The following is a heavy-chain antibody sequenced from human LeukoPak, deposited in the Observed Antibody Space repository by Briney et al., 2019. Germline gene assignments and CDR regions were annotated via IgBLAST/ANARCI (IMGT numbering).Heavy chain of an antibody. V-gene: IGHV3-30*02. CDR2: IRYDGSNK. CDR3: ATDSSGYYYDFDY. J-gene: IGHJ4*02. D-gene: IGHD3-22*01. Sequence: GGSLRLSYAASGFTFSSYGMHWVRQAPGKGLEWVAFIRYDGSNKYYADSVKGRFTISRDNSKNTLYLQMNSLRAEDTAVYYCATDSSGYYYDFDYWGQGTLVTVSS. CDR1: GFTFSSYG.